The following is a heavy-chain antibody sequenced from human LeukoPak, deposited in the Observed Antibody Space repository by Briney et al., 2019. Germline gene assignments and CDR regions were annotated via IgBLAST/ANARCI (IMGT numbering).Heavy chain of an antibody. CDR3: ARGHCSSTNCYIDAFDI. V-gene: IGHV1-2*02. J-gene: IGHJ3*02. CDR1: GYTFTGYY. D-gene: IGHD2-2*02. Sequence: ASVKVSCKASGYTFTGYYMHWVRRAPGQGLEWMGWINPNSGGTNYAQKFQGRVTMTRDTSISTAYMELSRLRSDDTAVYYCARGHCSSTNCYIDAFDIWGQGTMVTVSS. CDR2: INPNSGGT.